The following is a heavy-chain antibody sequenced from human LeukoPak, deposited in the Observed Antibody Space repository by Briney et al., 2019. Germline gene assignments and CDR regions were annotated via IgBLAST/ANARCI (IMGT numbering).Heavy chain of an antibody. CDR2: ISAYNGNT. CDR1: GYTFTSYG. V-gene: IGHV1-18*01. CDR3: ARVEHYYGSGSYVDFDY. Sequence: ASVKVSCKASGYTFTSYGISWVRQAPGQGLEWMGWISAYNGNTNHAQKLQGRVTMTTDTSTSTAYMELRSLRSDDTAVYYCARVEHYYGSGSYVDFDYWGQGTLVTVSS. J-gene: IGHJ4*02. D-gene: IGHD3-10*01.